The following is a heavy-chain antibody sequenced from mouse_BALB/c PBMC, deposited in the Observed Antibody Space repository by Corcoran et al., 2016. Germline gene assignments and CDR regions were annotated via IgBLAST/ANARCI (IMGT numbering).Heavy chain of an antibody. CDR3: ARDLNYGSSYGYAMDY. CDR1: GYSFTGYY. CDR2: ISCYNGAT. Sequence: LVKTGASVKISCKASGYSFTGYYMHWVKQSHGKSLEWIGYISCYNGATSYNQKFKGKATFTVDTSSSTAYMQFNSLTSEDSAVYYCARDLNYGSSYGYAMDYRGQGTSVTVSS. V-gene: IGHV1S34*01. J-gene: IGHJ4*01. D-gene: IGHD1-1*01.